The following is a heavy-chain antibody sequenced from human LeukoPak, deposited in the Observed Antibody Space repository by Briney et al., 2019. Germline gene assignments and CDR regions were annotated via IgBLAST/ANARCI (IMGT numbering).Heavy chain of an antibody. CDR1: GFTSSDYY. CDR2: ISSSGVSI. J-gene: IGHJ4*02. D-gene: IGHD1-26*01. V-gene: IGHV3-11*01. CDR3: ARDGEGYSGNYFFDY. Sequence: SGGSLRLSCAASGFTSSDYYMSWIRQAPGKGLEWISYISSSGVSIYYTDSVKGRFTTSRDIATNSLYLQMHSLRAEDTAVYYCARDGEGYSGNYFFDYWGQGTLVTVSS.